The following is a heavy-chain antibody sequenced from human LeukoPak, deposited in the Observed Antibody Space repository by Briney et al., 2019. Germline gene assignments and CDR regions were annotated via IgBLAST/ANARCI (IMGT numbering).Heavy chain of an antibody. CDR2: IIPIFGTA. V-gene: IGHV1-69*13. D-gene: IGHD3-10*01. CDR3: AKTYYYGSGSYDYYYYYMDV. J-gene: IGHJ6*03. CDR1: GGTFSSYA. Sequence: ASVTVSCKASGGTFSSYAISWVRQAPGQGLEWMGGIIPIFGTANYAQKYQGRVTITADESTSTAYMELSSLRSEDTAVYYCAKTYYYGSGSYDYYYYYMDVWGKGTTVTISS.